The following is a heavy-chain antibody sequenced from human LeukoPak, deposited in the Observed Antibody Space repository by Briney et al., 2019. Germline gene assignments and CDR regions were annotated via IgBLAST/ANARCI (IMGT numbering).Heavy chain of an antibody. D-gene: IGHD6-19*01. J-gene: IGHJ4*02. CDR1: GYSFSSYW. V-gene: IGHV5-51*01. Sequence: GESLKISCKGLGYSFSSYWNAWVRPRPGKGLEWMGIIYPGGSETRYDPSFQGQVTISADSSTSTAYLQWSSLRASDTAMYYCARGGSGWFHFDYWGQGTLVTVSS. CDR3: ARGGSGWFHFDY. CDR2: IYPGGSET.